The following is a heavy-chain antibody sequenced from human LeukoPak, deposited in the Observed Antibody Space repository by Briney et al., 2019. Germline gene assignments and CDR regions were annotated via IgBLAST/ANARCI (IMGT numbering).Heavy chain of an antibody. V-gene: IGHV3-23*01. CDR1: GSTFSSYA. CDR2: ISGSGGST. J-gene: IGHJ3*02. Sequence: GGSLRLSCAVSGSTFSSYAMSWVRQAPEKGLECVSIISGSGGSTYYADSVKGRFTISRDNSKNTLYLQMNSLRVEDTAVYYCAKDRGIGSSWYSGAFDIWGQGTMVTVSS. CDR3: AKDRGIGSSWYSGAFDI. D-gene: IGHD6-13*01.